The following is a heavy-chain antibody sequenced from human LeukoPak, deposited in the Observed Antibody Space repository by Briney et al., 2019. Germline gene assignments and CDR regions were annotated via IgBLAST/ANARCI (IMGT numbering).Heavy chain of an antibody. CDR3: ARGAGQDYYDSSGSILRGFDY. CDR1: GFTFSTYA. J-gene: IGHJ4*02. CDR2: ISGSGGSS. Sequence: PGGSLRLSCAASGFTFSTYAMSWVRHAPGKGLEGVSGISGSGGSSYYADSVKGRFTISRDNSQSTLYLQMNSLRAEDTAVYYCARGAGQDYYDSSGSILRGFDYWGQGILVTVSS. D-gene: IGHD3-22*01. V-gene: IGHV3-23*01.